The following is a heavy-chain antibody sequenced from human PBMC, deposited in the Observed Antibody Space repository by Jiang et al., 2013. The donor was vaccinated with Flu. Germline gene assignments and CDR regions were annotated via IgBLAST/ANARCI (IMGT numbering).Heavy chain of an antibody. Sequence: VQLVESGGGVVQPGRSLRLSCAASGFTLTSYGFTDYGMHWVRQAPGKGLEWVAVISFDGSSKYYADSVKGRFTISRDNSKNTLYLQMNSLRPEDMAVYYCARGWDVPPAAHFDYWGQGTLVTVSS. CDR1: GFTLTSY. CDR3: ARGWDVPPAAHFDY. D-gene: IGHD2-2*01. V-gene: IGHV3-30*03. CDR2: ISFDGSSK. J-gene: IGHJ4*02.